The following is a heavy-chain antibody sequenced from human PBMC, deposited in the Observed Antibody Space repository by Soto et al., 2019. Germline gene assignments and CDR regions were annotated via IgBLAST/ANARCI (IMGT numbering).Heavy chain of an antibody. J-gene: IGHJ4*02. V-gene: IGHV4-59*01. CDR1: GGSISTYY. CDR3: ARDGYKSVWTGFDD. D-gene: IGHD5-12*01. Sequence: SETLSLTCTVSGGSISTYYWNWIRQPPGKGLEWIGYINYSGSTNSNPSLRSRVTMSVDTSKNQFSLRLSSVTAADTGVYYCARDGYKSVWTGFDDWAQGTLVTVSS. CDR2: INYSGST.